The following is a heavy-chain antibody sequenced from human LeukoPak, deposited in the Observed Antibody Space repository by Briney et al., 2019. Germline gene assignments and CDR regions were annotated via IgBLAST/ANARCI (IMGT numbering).Heavy chain of an antibody. J-gene: IGHJ4*02. V-gene: IGHV4-31*03. D-gene: IGHD3-22*01. Sequence: SQTLSLTCTVSGGSISSGGYYWSWIRQHPGKGLEWIGYIYYSGSTYYNPSLKSRVTISVDTSKNQFSLKLSSVTAADTAVYYCARDHALGTHDSSGYYYYFDYWGQGTLVTVSS. CDR3: ARDHALGTHDSSGYYYYFDY. CDR1: GGSISSGGYY. CDR2: IYYSGST.